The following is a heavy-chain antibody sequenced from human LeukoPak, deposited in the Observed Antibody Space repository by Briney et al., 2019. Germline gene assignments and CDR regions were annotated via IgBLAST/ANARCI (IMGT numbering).Heavy chain of an antibody. CDR2: ISGSGGST. CDR1: GFTFSSYA. J-gene: IGHJ4*02. V-gene: IGHV3-23*01. CDR3: AKDHEQWLVAGYFDY. D-gene: IGHD6-19*01. Sequence: GGSLRLSCAASGFTFSSYAMSWVRQAPGKGLEWVSAISGSGGSTYYADSVKGRFTISRDNSKNTLHLQMNSLRAEDTAVYYCAKDHEQWLVAGYFDYWGQGTLVTVSS.